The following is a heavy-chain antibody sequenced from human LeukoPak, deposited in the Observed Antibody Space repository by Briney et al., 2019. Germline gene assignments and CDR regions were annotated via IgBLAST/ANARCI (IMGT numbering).Heavy chain of an antibody. CDR3: ARAEYRCSPLCGFPLGL. CDR1: GFNLNTHG. CDR2: IWYVGSNK. V-gene: IGHV3-33*01. J-gene: IGHJ6*02. Sequence: GGSLRLSCGPSGFNLNTHGLHWVRPAPGRGLEWVAVIWYVGSNKYYEPSVKGRFTLSRDNSKKTVYLQMNSPRAADTAVSFRARAEYRCSPLCGFPLGLWGEGTAVTVSS. D-gene: IGHD6-6*01.